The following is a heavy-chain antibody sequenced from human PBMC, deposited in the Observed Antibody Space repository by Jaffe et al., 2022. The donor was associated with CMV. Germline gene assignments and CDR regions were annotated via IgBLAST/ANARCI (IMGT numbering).Heavy chain of an antibody. CDR1: GYTFTSYG. V-gene: IGHV1-18*04. CDR3: ARAPGFVVVTAIRHPAFDI. CDR2: ISAYNGNT. D-gene: IGHD2-21*02. J-gene: IGHJ3*02. Sequence: QVQLVQSGAEVKKPGASVKVSCKASGYTFTSYGISWVRQAPGQGLEWMGWISAYNGNTNYAQKLQGRVTMTTDTSTSTAYMELRSLRSDDTAVYYCARAPGFVVVTAIRHPAFDIWGQGTMVTVSS.